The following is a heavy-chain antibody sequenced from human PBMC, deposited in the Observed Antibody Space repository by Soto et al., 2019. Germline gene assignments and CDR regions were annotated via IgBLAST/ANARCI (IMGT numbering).Heavy chain of an antibody. Sequence: QVQLQQWGAGLLKPSETLSLTCAVYGGSFSGYYWSWIRQPSGKGLEWIGEINHSGSTNYNPSLKSRVTISVDTSKNQFSLKLSSVTAADTAVYYCARARAPGFMVRGVAYYYYYYGMDVWGQGTTVTVSS. CDR3: ARARAPGFMVRGVAYYYYYYGMDV. V-gene: IGHV4-34*01. CDR1: GGSFSGYY. CDR2: INHSGST. D-gene: IGHD3-10*01. J-gene: IGHJ6*02.